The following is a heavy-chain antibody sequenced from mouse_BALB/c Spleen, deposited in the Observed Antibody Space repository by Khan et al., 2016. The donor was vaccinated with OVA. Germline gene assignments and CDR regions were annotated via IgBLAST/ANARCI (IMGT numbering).Heavy chain of an antibody. D-gene: IGHD1-1*01. CDR1: GYTFTSYN. CDR3: ARGEDDYGSGGAWFAY. J-gene: IGHJ3*01. V-gene: IGHV1-12*01. CDR2: IYPGNGDT. Sequence: QVQLQQPGAELVKPGASVKMSCKASGYTFTSYNMHWVKQTPGQGLEWIGAIYPGNGDTSYNQKFQGKATLTADKSSSTAYMQLSSLTSEDSAVYYCARGEDDYGSGGAWFAYWGQGTLVTVSA.